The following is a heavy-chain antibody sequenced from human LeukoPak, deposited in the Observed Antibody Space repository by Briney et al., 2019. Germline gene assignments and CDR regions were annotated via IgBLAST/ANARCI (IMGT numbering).Heavy chain of an antibody. CDR1: GGSISSYY. J-gene: IGHJ4*02. CDR3: AREVAGTLNFDY. CDR2: IYNSGNT. Sequence: NPSDTLSLTCTVSGGSISSYYWTWVRQPPGKGQEWVGYIYNSGNTTYNPSLRSRVSLSIDTSKNQFSLKLPSVTSADTAIYYCAREVAGTLNFDYWGQGNLVTVSS. D-gene: IGHD6-19*01. V-gene: IGHV4-59*01.